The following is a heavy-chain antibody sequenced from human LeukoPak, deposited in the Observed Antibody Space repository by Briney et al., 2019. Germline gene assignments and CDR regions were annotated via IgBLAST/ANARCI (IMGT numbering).Heavy chain of an antibody. J-gene: IGHJ3*02. CDR2: IRYDGSNK. D-gene: IGHD2-2*01. CDR1: GFTFSSYG. CDR3: AKGAVPAAQTDAFDI. Sequence: GGSLRLSCAASGFTFSSYGMHWVRQAPGKGLEWVAFIRYDGSNKYYADSVKGRFTISRDNSKNTLYLQMNSLRAEDTAVYYCAKGAVPAAQTDAFDIWGQGTMVTVSS. V-gene: IGHV3-30*02.